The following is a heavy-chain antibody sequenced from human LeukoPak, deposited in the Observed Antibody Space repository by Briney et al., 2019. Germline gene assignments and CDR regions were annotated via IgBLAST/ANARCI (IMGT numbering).Heavy chain of an antibody. Sequence: GESLKISCKGSGYRFATYWIGWVRQMPGKGLEWMGIIYPRDSDTRYSASFQGHVTISADTSTNTACLQWTNLTVSDTAMYYCARHPASLAAWPYYFDFWGQGALVSVSS. D-gene: IGHD6-6*01. V-gene: IGHV5-51*01. CDR3: ARHPASLAAWPYYFDF. J-gene: IGHJ4*02. CDR1: GYRFATYW. CDR2: IYPRDSDT.